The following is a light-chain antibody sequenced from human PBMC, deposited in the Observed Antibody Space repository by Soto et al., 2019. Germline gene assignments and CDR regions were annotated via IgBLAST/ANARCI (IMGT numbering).Light chain of an antibody. V-gene: IGLV1-51*02. J-gene: IGLJ1*01. CDR1: TSKIGKNY. CDR3: GTWDSSLSGYV. Sequence: SVLTQPPSVSAAPGQKGNISFSGSTSKIGKNYVSWFQQLPGTAPKLLIYENDKRPSGIPDRFSGSTSGTSATLGITGLQTGDEADYYCGTWDSSLSGYVFATGTKVTVL. CDR2: END.